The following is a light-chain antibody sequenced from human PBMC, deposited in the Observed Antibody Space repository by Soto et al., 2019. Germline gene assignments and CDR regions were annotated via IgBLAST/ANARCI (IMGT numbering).Light chain of an antibody. CDR1: QGIRVW. CDR3: QHYNSY. J-gene: IGKJ4*01. CDR2: DAS. V-gene: IGKV1-5*01. Sequence: DIQMTQSPSTLSASVGDRVSITCRASQGIRVWLAWYQQKPGKAPKLLIYDASNLQSGVPSRFSGSGSGTEFTLTISSLQPDDFATYYCQHYNSYFGGGTKVDIK.